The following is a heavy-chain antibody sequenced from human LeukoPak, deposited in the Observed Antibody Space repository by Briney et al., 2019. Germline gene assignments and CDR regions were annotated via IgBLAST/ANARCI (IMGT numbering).Heavy chain of an antibody. D-gene: IGHD3-22*01. Sequence: GGSLRLSCAASGFTFSSYEMNWARQAPGKGLEWVSYISSSGSTIYYADSVKGRFTISRDNAKNSLYLQMNSLRAEDTAVYYCARGPPYYYDSSGYFDYWGQGTLVTVSS. CDR1: GFTFSSYE. CDR3: ARGPPYYYDSSGYFDY. J-gene: IGHJ4*02. CDR2: ISSSGSTI. V-gene: IGHV3-48*03.